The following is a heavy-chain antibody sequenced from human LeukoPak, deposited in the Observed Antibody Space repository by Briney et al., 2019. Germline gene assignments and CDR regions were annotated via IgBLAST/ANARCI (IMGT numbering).Heavy chain of an antibody. CDR3: ARAVPYSSGWYGYYYYGMDV. CDR2: TYTSGST. Sequence: SETLSLTCTVSGGSISSYYWSWIRQPAGKGLEWIGRTYTSGSTNYNPSLKSRVTMSVDTSKNQFSLKLSSVTAADTAVYYCARAVPYSSGWYGYYYYGMDVWGQGTTVTVSS. J-gene: IGHJ6*02. D-gene: IGHD6-19*01. CDR1: GGSISSYY. V-gene: IGHV4-4*07.